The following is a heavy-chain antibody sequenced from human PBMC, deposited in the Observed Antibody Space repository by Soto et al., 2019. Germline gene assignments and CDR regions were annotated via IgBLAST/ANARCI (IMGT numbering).Heavy chain of an antibody. CDR2: IIPIFGTA. D-gene: IGHD3-22*01. CDR1: GGTFSSYA. Sequence: QVQLVQSGAEVKKPGSSVKVSCKASGGTFSSYAISWVRQAPGQGLEWMGGIIPIFGTANYAQKFQGRVTITADESTSTSYMELSSLRSEDTAVYYCASSSHYYYDSSGEHFTYWGQGTLVTVSS. CDR3: ASSSHYYYDSSGEHFTY. V-gene: IGHV1-69*01. J-gene: IGHJ4*02.